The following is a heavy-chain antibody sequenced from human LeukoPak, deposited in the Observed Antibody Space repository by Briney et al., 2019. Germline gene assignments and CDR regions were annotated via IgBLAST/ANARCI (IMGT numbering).Heavy chain of an antibody. J-gene: IGHJ4*02. Sequence: GGSLRLSCAASGFTFHHYSMHWVRQPPGKGLEWFSLISWDGRITSYADSVRGRFTISRDNSKHSLSLEMNSLRTEDTALYHCAKDSNTGGYSFDSWGQGTLVTVSS. D-gene: IGHD5-12*01. V-gene: IGHV3-43*01. CDR3: AKDSNTGGYSFDS. CDR1: GFTFHHYS. CDR2: ISWDGRIT.